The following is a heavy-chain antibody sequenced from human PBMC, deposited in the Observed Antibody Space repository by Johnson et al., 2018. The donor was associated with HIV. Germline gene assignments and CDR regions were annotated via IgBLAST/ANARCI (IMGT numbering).Heavy chain of an antibody. D-gene: IGHD4-17*01. J-gene: IGHJ3*02. Sequence: VQLVESGGGVGQPGRSLKVPCAASGFTFDDYAMHWVRQAPGKGLEWVSGISWNSGSIGYADSVKGRFTISRDNAKNSLYLQMNSLRAEDTAVYYCARSMTTVTVAFDIWGQGTMVTVSS. V-gene: IGHV3-9*01. CDR1: GFTFDDYA. CDR3: ARSMTTVTVAFDI. CDR2: ISWNSGSI.